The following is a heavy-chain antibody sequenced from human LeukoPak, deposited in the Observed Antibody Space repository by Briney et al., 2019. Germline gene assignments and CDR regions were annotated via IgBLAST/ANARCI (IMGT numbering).Heavy chain of an antibody. Sequence: GGSLRLSCAAPGFTFSSYAMSWVRQAPGKGLEWVSAISGSGGSTYYADSVKGRFTISRDNSKNTLYLQMNSLRAEDTAVYYCAKDPNGDYYYGMDVWGQGTTVTVSS. CDR2: ISGSGGST. CDR1: GFTFSSYA. V-gene: IGHV3-23*01. J-gene: IGHJ6*02. CDR3: AKDPNGDYYYGMDV. D-gene: IGHD2-8*01.